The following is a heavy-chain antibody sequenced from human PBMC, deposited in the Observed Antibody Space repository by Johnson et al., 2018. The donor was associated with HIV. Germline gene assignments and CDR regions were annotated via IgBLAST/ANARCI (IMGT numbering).Heavy chain of an antibody. J-gene: IGHJ3*02. CDR2: ISYDGSNR. Sequence: QVQLVESGGGVVQPGRSLRLSCAASGFTFGSYGMHWVRQAPGKGLEWVAVISYDGSNRNYADSVKGRFTISRDNSKNTLYLQMNSLRAEDTAVYFCARNRITMVQMTSHDVFDIWGQGTMVTVAS. CDR3: ARNRITMVQMTSHDVFDI. CDR1: GFTFGSYG. D-gene: IGHD3-10*01. V-gene: IGHV3-30*03.